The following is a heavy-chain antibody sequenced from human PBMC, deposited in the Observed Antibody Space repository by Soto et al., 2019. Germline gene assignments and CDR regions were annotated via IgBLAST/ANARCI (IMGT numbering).Heavy chain of an antibody. J-gene: IGHJ3*02. CDR3: ARDEQSTNYDFWSGSDI. Sequence: SVKVSCKASVCTFSSYPISCGRKAPGQRLEWMGRIIPILGIANYAQKFQGRVTITADKSTSTAYMELSSLRSEDTAVYYCARDEQSTNYDFWSGSDIWGQGTMVTVSS. D-gene: IGHD3-3*01. CDR2: IIPILGIA. V-gene: IGHV1-69*04. CDR1: VCTFSSYP.